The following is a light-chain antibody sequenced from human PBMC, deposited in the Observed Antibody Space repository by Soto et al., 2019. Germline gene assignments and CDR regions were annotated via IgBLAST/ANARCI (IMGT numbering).Light chain of an antibody. CDR3: SSYTSSSTVI. Sequence: QSALTQPASVSGSPGQSITISCTGINNDVGGYNYVSWYQQHPGTAPKLMIYDVSNRPSGVSNRFSGSKSGNTASLTISGLQAQDEADYYCSSYTSSSTVIFGGGTKVTVL. CDR2: DVS. CDR1: NNDVGGYNY. V-gene: IGLV2-14*01. J-gene: IGLJ2*01.